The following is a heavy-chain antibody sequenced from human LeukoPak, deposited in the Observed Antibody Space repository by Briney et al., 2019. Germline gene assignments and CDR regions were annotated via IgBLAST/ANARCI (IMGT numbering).Heavy chain of an antibody. CDR1: GDSISTTTYY. V-gene: IGHV4-39*07. D-gene: IGHD3-22*01. CDR3: TRGSIAYYYMDV. J-gene: IGHJ6*03. Sequence: SETLSLTCAVSGDSISTTTYYWSWIRQAPGKGLEWLGGILYSGGTYSNPSLKSRVTLSVDTSKNQFSLKLSSVTAADTAVYYCTRGSIAYYYMDVWGKGTTVTISS. CDR2: ILYSGGT.